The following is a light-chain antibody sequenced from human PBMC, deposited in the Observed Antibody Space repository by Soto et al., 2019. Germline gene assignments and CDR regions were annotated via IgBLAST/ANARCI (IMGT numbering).Light chain of an antibody. V-gene: IGLV1-44*01. CDR1: RSNIESNT. J-gene: IGLJ3*02. CDR3: AAWDDSLNGWV. CDR2: NNN. Sequence: QLVLTQPPSASGTPGQRVTISCSGSRSNIESNTVNWYQQLPGTAPKLLIFNNNQWPSGVPDRFSGSKSGTSASLAISGLQSGDEADYYCAAWDDSLNGWVFGGGTQLTVL.